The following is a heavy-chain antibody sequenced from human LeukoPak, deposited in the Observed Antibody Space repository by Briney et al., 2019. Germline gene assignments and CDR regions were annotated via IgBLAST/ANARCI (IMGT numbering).Heavy chain of an antibody. V-gene: IGHV1-3*01. Sequence: ASVKVSCKASGYIFPKYVVHWVRQAPGQRPEWMGWIKAGNGDRKYSQNFQDRLTITRDTSASKVYMELSSLTSEDTALYYCARDDCGDTCYPGGYWGQGTMVTVSS. CDR2: IKAGNGDR. CDR3: ARDDCGDTCYPGGY. J-gene: IGHJ4*02. D-gene: IGHD2-21*01. CDR1: GYIFPKYV.